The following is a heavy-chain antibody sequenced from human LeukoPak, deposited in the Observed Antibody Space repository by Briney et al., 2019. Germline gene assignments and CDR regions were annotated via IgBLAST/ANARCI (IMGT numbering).Heavy chain of an antibody. CDR3: AGSIGKFYYGSGTPSYYYYMDV. J-gene: IGHJ6*03. D-gene: IGHD3-10*01. V-gene: IGHV4-61*02. Sequence: SETLSLTCTVSGGSISSGSYYWSWIRQPAGKGLEWIGRIYTSGSTNYNPSLKSRVTISVDTSKNQFSLKLSSVTAADTAVYYCAGSIGKFYYGSGTPSYYYYMDVWGKGTTVTISS. CDR1: GGSISSGSYY. CDR2: IYTSGST.